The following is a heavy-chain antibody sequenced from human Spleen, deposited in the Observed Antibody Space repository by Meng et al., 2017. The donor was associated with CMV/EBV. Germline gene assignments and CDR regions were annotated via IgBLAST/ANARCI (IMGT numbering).Heavy chain of an antibody. CDR2: ISWNSGSI. J-gene: IGHJ4*02. V-gene: IGHV3-9*01. CDR1: GFTFDDYA. D-gene: IGHD2-2*01. Sequence: SLKISCAASGFTFDDYAMHWVRQAPGKGLEWVSGISWNSGSIGYADSVKGRFTISRDNAKNSLYLQMNSLRVEDTAVYYCARGGGSSDYWGQGTLVTVSS. CDR3: ARGGGSSDY.